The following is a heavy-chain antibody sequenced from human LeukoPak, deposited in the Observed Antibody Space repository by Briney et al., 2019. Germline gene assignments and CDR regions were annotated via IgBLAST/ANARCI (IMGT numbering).Heavy chain of an antibody. CDR2: ISSSSDYI. CDR1: GFTFSSYA. Sequence: GGSLRLSCAASGFTFSSYAMSWVRQAPGKGLEWVSSISSSSDYIHYADSVKARFTISRDNAKNSLYLQMNSLRAEDTAVYYCARDPWGALGYWGLGTLVTVSS. V-gene: IGHV3-21*01. D-gene: IGHD1-26*01. J-gene: IGHJ4*02. CDR3: ARDPWGALGY.